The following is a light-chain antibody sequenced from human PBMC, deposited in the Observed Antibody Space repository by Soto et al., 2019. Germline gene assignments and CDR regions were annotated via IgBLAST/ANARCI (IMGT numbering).Light chain of an antibody. CDR1: QSVSSSY. J-gene: IGKJ1*01. Sequence: EIVLTQSPGTLSFSPGEGANLXCRPSQSVSSSYLAWYQQKPGQAPRLLIYGTSSRATGIPDRFSGSGSGTDFTLTISRLEPEDFAVYYCQQYGSSPLWTFGQGTKVDIK. CDR2: GTS. CDR3: QQYGSSPLWT. V-gene: IGKV3-20*01.